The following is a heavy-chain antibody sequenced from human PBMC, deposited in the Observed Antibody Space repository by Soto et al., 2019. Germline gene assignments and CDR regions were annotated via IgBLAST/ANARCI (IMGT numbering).Heavy chain of an antibody. J-gene: IGHJ4*02. CDR3: ARGHIVPAYYFDD. V-gene: IGHV4-31*02. CDR1: GGCISSGGYY. Sequence: TRSLTCIDSGGCISSGGYYWSWIRQHPGKGLEWIGYIYYSGSTYYNPSLKSRVTISVDTSKNQFSLKLSSVTAADTAVYYWARGHIVPAYYFDDWGQGTLVNVSS. CDR2: IYYSGST. D-gene: IGHD2-8*01.